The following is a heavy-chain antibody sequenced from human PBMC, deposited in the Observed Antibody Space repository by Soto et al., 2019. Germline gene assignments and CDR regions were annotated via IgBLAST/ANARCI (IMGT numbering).Heavy chain of an antibody. D-gene: IGHD3-10*01. Sequence: QVHLVQSGAEVKKPGASVKVSCQGSGYAFTTYGITWVRQAPVQGLEWMGWISAHNGNTNYAQKLEGRVTVTRDTSTNTAYMELRSLRYADTAVYYCARGRYGAYWGQGALVTVSS. V-gene: IGHV1-18*01. J-gene: IGHJ4*02. CDR2: ISAHNGNT. CDR3: ARGRYGAY. CDR1: GYAFTTYG.